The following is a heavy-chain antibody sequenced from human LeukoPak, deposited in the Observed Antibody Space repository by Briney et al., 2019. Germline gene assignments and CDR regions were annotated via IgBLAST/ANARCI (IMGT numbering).Heavy chain of an antibody. V-gene: IGHV3-21*01. CDR1: GFTFSTYS. D-gene: IGHD2-2*01. Sequence: GGSLRLSCAASGFTFSTYSMNWVRQAPGKGLEWVSSISSSSGYIYYADSVKGRFTISRDNAKNSLYLQMTSLRAEDTAVYYCAGGSLLWGAFDIWGQGTMVTVSS. J-gene: IGHJ3*02. CDR2: ISSSSGYI. CDR3: AGGSLLWGAFDI.